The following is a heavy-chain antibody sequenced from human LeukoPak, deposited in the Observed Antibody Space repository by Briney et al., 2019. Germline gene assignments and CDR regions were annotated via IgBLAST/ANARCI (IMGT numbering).Heavy chain of an antibody. V-gene: IGHV1-2*02. CDR1: GYTFTGYY. CDR3: ARDQITMVRGVIIRCGMDV. CDR2: INPNSGGT. J-gene: IGHJ6*02. Sequence: ASVKVSCKASGYTFTGYYMHWVRQAPGQGLEWMGWINPNSGGTNYAQKFQGRVTMTRDTSISTAYMELSRLRSDDTAVYYCARDQITMVRGVIIRCGMDVWGQGTTVTVSS. D-gene: IGHD3-10*01.